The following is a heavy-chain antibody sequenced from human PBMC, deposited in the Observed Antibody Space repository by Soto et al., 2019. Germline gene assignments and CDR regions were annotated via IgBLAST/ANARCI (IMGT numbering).Heavy chain of an antibody. J-gene: IGHJ4*02. D-gene: IGHD5-18*01. CDR2: ISSNGGTT. CDR3: ARDGRAMNDY. V-gene: IGHV3-64*01. Sequence: GGSQRLPYGASGGNFSSYAMRWVRQAPGKGLEFVSSISSNGGTTNYAYSVKGRFTISRDNSRDTLYLQMGSLRPEDMAVYYCARDGRAMNDYWGQGTLVTVSS. CDR1: GGNFSSYA.